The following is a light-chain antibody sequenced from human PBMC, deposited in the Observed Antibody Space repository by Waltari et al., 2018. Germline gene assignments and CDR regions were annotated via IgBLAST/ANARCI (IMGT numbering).Light chain of an antibody. V-gene: IGLV2-14*03. CDR2: GVT. Sequence: SALTQPDSVSGSPGQSITISCTGAKGYVGASKYVSCYQQHPGKAPKLMIYGVTVRPSGVSNRFSGSKSGNTASLTISGLQAEDEADYYCCSYISSTITWVFGGGTKLTVL. CDR3: CSYISSTITWV. J-gene: IGLJ3*02. CDR1: KGYVGASKY.